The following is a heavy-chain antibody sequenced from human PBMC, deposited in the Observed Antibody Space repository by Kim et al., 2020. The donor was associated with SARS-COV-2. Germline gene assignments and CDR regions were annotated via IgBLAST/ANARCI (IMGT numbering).Heavy chain of an antibody. D-gene: IGHD5-18*01. V-gene: IGHV3-11*04. Sequence: GGSLRLSCAASRFTFSDYYMSWIRQAPGKGLEWVSYISSSGSTIYYADSVKGRFTISRDNAKNSLYLQMNSLRAEDTAVYYCARSRTPQGYSYGYDAFDIWGQGTMVTVSS. J-gene: IGHJ3*02. CDR1: RFTFSDYY. CDR3: ARSRTPQGYSYGYDAFDI. CDR2: ISSSGSTI.